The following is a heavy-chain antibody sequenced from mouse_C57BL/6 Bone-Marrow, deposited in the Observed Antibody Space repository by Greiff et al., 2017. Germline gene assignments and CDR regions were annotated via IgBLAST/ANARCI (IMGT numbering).Heavy chain of an antibody. CDR2: IAPSDSYT. CDR1: GYTFTSYW. D-gene: IGHD2-5*01. CDR3: ARLDSNFAMDY. V-gene: IGHV1-50*01. Sequence: VQLQQPGAELVKPGASVKLSCKASGYTFTSYWMQWVKQRPGQGLEWIGEIAPSDSYTNYNQKFKGKATLTVDTSSSTAYMQLSSLTSEDSAVYYCARLDSNFAMDYWGQGTSVTVSS. J-gene: IGHJ4*01.